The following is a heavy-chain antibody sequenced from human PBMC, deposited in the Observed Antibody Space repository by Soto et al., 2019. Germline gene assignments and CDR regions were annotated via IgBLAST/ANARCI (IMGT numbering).Heavy chain of an antibody. CDR1: EFTFSSHG. Sequence: QVQLVESGGGVVQPGRSLRLSCAASEFTFSSHGMHWVRQAPGKGLEWVAVISYDGSNKYYVDSVKGRFTISRDNSKNTLYLQMNSLRAEDTAVYYCAKDQGAVAVPENYSYGMDVWGQGTTVTVS. J-gene: IGHJ6*02. V-gene: IGHV3-30*18. D-gene: IGHD6-19*01. CDR3: AKDQGAVAVPENYSYGMDV. CDR2: ISYDGSNK.